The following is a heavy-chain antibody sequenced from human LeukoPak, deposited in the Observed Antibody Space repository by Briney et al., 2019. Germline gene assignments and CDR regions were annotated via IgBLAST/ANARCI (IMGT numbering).Heavy chain of an antibody. CDR1: GGSISSYY. CDR3: ARYNWNYGLAFDY. V-gene: IGHV4-4*09. J-gene: IGHJ4*02. CDR2: IYTSGST. Sequence: SETLSLTCTVSGGSISSYYWSWIRQPPGKGLEWIGYIYTSGSTNYNPSLESRVTIPEDTSKNQFSLKLSSVTAADTAVYYCARYNWNYGLAFDYWGQGTLVIVSS. D-gene: IGHD1-7*01.